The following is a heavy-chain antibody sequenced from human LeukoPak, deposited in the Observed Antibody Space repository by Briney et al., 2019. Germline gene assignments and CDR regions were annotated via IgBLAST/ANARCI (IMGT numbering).Heavy chain of an antibody. CDR1: GYTFTGYY. Sequence: SVNVSCKASGYTFTGYYMHWVRQAPGQGLEWMGWINPNSGGTNYAQKFQGRVTMTRDTSISTAYMELSRLRSDDTAVYYCARDQQTGYNWNDGSGLDYWGQGTLVPVSS. CDR2: INPNSGGT. D-gene: IGHD1-1*01. CDR3: ARDQQTGYNWNDGSGLDY. V-gene: IGHV1-2*02. J-gene: IGHJ4*02.